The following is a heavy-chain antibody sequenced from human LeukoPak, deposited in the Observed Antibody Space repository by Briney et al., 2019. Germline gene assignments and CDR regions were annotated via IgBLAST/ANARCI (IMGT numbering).Heavy chain of an antibody. Sequence: SETLSLPCAVYGGSFSGYYWSWIRQPPGKGLEWIGEINHSGSTNYNPSLKSRVTISVDTSKNQFSLKLSSVTAADTAVYYCARAGIANRRYFDYWGQGTLVTVSS. CDR2: INHSGST. CDR3: ARAGIANRRYFDY. J-gene: IGHJ4*02. V-gene: IGHV4-34*01. CDR1: GGSFSGYY. D-gene: IGHD6-13*01.